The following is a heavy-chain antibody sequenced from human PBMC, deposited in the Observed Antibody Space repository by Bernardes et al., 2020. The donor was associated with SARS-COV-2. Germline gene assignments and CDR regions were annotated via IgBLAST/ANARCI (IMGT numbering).Heavy chain of an antibody. J-gene: IGHJ4*02. Sequence: GGSLRLSCEVSGFTFSSYTMNWVRQAPGKGLEWVSTITDSGDSTYYADSVKGRFTISRDNSKDRLYLQMNSLRAEDTAVYFCAKRRVEWELLHYFDSWGQGTTVTVSS. V-gene: IGHV3-23*01. CDR3: AKRRVEWELLHYFDS. CDR2: ITDSGDST. D-gene: IGHD1-26*01. CDR1: GFTFSSYT.